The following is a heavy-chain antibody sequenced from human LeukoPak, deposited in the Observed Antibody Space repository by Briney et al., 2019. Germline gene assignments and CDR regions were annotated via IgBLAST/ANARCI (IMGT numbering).Heavy chain of an antibody. CDR2: MYYSGRT. CDR1: GDSIRSSSYY. V-gene: IGHV4-39*07. J-gene: IGHJ4*02. CDR3: ARRGRAGSSWNFDY. Sequence: SETLSLTCTVSGDSIRSSSYYWGWIRQPPGKGLEWIGSMYYSGRTYYNPSLESRVTLSVDTSKNQFSLKVSSATAADTAVYYCARRGRAGSSWNFDYWGQGTLVTVSS. D-gene: IGHD6-13*01.